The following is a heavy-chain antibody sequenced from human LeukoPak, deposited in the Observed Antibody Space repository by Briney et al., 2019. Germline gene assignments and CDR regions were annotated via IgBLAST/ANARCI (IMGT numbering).Heavy chain of an antibody. Sequence: KPSETLSLTCTVSGGSISSHYWSWIRQPPGKGLEWIGYIYYSGSTNYNTSLKSLVTISVDTSKNQFSLKLSSVTAADTAVYYCSRVNYSGGSCYSPLFDYWGQGTLVTVSS. CDR1: GGSISSHY. D-gene: IGHD2-15*01. CDR3: SRVNYSGGSCYSPLFDY. J-gene: IGHJ4*02. CDR2: IYYSGST. V-gene: IGHV4-59*11.